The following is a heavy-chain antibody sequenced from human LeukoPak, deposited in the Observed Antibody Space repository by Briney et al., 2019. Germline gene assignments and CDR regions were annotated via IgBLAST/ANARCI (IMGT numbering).Heavy chain of an antibody. CDR2: TYSGGTT. CDR3: ARESPTTVTYFDY. D-gene: IGHD4-17*01. CDR1: RLTVSSNH. Sequence: GGSLRLSCAASRLTVSSNHMTWVRPAPGKGLEWVSVTYSGGTTYYADSVKGRFTSSRDNSKNTHYLQMNSLRVEDTSVYYCARESPTTVTYFDYWGQGTLVTVSS. J-gene: IGHJ4*02. V-gene: IGHV3-66*01.